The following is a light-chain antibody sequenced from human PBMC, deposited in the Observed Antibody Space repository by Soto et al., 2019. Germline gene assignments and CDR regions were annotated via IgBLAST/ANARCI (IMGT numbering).Light chain of an antibody. V-gene: IGLV2-8*01. Sequence: QSALTQPPSASGSPGQSVTISCTGTSSDVGGYNYVSWYQQHPGKAPKLMIYEVSERPSGVPDRFSGSKSGNTASLTVSGLQAEDEADYYCTSYAGSNNFVVFGTGTKPTVL. CDR2: EVS. CDR1: SSDVGGYNY. J-gene: IGLJ1*01. CDR3: TSYAGSNNFVV.